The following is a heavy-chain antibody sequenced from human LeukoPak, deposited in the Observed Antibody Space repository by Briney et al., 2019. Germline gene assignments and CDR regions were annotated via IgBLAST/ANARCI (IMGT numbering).Heavy chain of an antibody. CDR1: GGSISSSSYY. CDR3: ARDGVATISY. Sequence: SETLSLTCTVSGGSISSSSYYWGWIRQPPGKGLAWIGSIYYSGSTYYNPSLKSRVTISVDTSKNQFSLKLSSVAAADTAVYYCARDGVATISYWGQGTLVTVSS. J-gene: IGHJ4*02. D-gene: IGHD5-24*01. CDR2: IYYSGST. V-gene: IGHV4-39*07.